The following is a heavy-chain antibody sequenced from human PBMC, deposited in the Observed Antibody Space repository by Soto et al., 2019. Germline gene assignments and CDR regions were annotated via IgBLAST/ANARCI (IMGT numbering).Heavy chain of an antibody. CDR2: INSDGSST. D-gene: IGHD4-17*01. CDR1: GFTFSSYW. Sequence: WGSLRLSCAASGFTFSSYWMHWVRQAPGKGLVWVSRINSDGSSTSYADSVKGRFTISRDNAKNTLYLQMNSLRAEDTAVYYCARDYGDYAFDYWGPGTLVTVSS. V-gene: IGHV3-74*01. CDR3: ARDYGDYAFDY. J-gene: IGHJ4*02.